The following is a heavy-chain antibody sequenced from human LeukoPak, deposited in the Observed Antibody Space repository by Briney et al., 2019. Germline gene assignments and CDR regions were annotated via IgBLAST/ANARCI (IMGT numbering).Heavy chain of an antibody. CDR2: ISYDGSNK. D-gene: IGHD2-2*02. CDR3: ARTLGYCSSTSCYSLDY. Sequence: GGSLRLSCAASGFTFSSYAMHWVRQAPGKGLEWVAVISYDGSNKYYADSVKGRFTISRDNSKNTLYLQMNSLRAEDTAVYYCARTLGYCSSTSCYSLDYWGQGTLVTVSS. J-gene: IGHJ4*02. V-gene: IGHV3-30*04. CDR1: GFTFSSYA.